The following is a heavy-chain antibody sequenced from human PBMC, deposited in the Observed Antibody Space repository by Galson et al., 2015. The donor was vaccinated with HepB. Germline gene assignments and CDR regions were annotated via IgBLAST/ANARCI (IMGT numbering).Heavy chain of an antibody. J-gene: IGHJ6*02. Sequence: SLRLSCAASGFTFSSYWMSWVRQAPGKGLEWVANIKQDGSETYYVDSVKGRFTISRDNAKNSLYLQMNSLRAEDTAVYYCAREQAYCGGGRCYYYYGMDVWGQGTTATVSS. CDR1: GFTFSSYW. D-gene: IGHD2-21*01. CDR2: IKQDGSET. V-gene: IGHV3-7*03. CDR3: AREQAYCGGGRCYYYYGMDV.